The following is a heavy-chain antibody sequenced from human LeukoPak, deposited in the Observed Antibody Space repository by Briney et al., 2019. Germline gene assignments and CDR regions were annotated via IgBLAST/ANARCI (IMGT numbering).Heavy chain of an antibody. CDR1: AFTFSNYE. D-gene: IGHD5-18*01. V-gene: IGHV3-48*03. Sequence: PGGSLRLSCAASAFTFSNYEMNWVRQAPGKGLEWVSYISSGGSVIYYADSVKGRFTISRDNAKNSLYLQMNSLRAEDTDVYYCARISGGYSYDYWGQGTLVTVSS. CDR2: ISSGGSVI. J-gene: IGHJ4*02. CDR3: ARISGGYSYDY.